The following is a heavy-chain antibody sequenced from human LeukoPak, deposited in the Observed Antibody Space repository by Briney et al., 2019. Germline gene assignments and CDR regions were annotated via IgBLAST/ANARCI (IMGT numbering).Heavy chain of an antibody. CDR3: VSGSFFGS. Sequence: SQTLSLTSAISGDSVSGNSAVWSWIRQSPSRGLEWLGRTYYRSKWYSDYAVSVKSRITINADTSKNQFSLQLNSVTPEDTAVYYCVSGSFFGSWGQGALVIVSS. CDR2: TYYRSKWYS. CDR1: GDSVSGNSAV. J-gene: IGHJ5*01. D-gene: IGHD3-10*01. V-gene: IGHV6-1*01.